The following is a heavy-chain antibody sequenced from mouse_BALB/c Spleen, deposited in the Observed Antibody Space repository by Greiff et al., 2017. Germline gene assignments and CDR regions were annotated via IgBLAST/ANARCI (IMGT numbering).Heavy chain of an antibody. Sequence: QVQLQQSGPELVKPGASVKISCKASGYAFSSSWMNWVKQRPGQGLEWIGRIYPGDGDTNYNGKFKGKATLTADKSSSTAYMQLSSLTSVDSAVYFCARGGGYDGPFAYWGQGTLVTVSA. CDR2: IYPGDGDT. D-gene: IGHD2-2*01. CDR3: ARGGGYDGPFAY. CDR1: GYAFSSSW. V-gene: IGHV1-82*01. J-gene: IGHJ3*01.